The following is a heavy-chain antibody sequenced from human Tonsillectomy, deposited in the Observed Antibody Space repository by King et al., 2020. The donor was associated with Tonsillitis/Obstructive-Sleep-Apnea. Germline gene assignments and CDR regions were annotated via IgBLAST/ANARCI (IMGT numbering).Heavy chain of an antibody. CDR1: GYTFTSYY. Sequence: EQLVQSGAEVKKPGASVKVSCKASGYTFTSYYMHWVRQAPGQGLEWMGIINPSGGSTSYAQKFQGRVTMTRDTSTSTVYMELSSLRSEDTAVYYCARAGLLYCSGGSCYPGTDAFDNW. J-gene: IGHJ3*02. CDR3: ARAGLLYCSGGSCYPGTDAFDN. CDR2: INPSGGST. V-gene: IGHV1-46*01. D-gene: IGHD2-15*01.